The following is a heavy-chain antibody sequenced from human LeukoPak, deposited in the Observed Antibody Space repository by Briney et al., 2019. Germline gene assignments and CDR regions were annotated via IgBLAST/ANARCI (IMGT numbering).Heavy chain of an antibody. CDR2: IDPSDSYT. CDR3: ARRWGTGDGFDI. D-gene: IGHD7-27*01. V-gene: IGHV5-10-1*01. J-gene: IGHJ3*02. Sequence: GESLKISCRGSGYSFTNYWITWVRQMPGKGLEWMGRIDPSDSYTNYSPSFQGHVTISADRSISAAYLQWSSLKASDTAMYYCARRWGTGDGFDIWGQGTMVTVSS. CDR1: GYSFTNYW.